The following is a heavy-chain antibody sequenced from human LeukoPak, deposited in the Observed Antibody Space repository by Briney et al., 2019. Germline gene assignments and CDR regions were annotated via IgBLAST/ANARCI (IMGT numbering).Heavy chain of an antibody. V-gene: IGHV3-33*01. D-gene: IGHD4/OR15-4a*01. CDR3: ARDGVLGTMLY. Sequence: GRSLRLSCAASGFTFSSYGMHWVRQAPGKGLEWVAVIWYDGSNKYYADSVKGRFTISRDNSKNTLYLQMNSLRAEDTAVYYCARDGVLGTMLYWGQGTLVTVSS. CDR1: GFTFSSYG. CDR2: IWYDGSNK. J-gene: IGHJ4*02.